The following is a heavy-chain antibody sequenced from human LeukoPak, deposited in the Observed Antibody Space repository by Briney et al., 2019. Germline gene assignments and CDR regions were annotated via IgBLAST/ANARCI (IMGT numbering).Heavy chain of an antibody. Sequence: PGRSRRLSCAASGFTFSRYGMHWVRQAPGKGLEWVAVVSYGGSNKYYADSVKGRFTISRDNSKNTLYLQMNSLSAADTAVYYCAKAPYDILTGYSPSWGQGTLVTVSS. J-gene: IGHJ5*02. CDR1: GFTFSRYG. CDR2: VSYGGSNK. D-gene: IGHD3-9*01. CDR3: AKAPYDILTGYSPS. V-gene: IGHV3-30*18.